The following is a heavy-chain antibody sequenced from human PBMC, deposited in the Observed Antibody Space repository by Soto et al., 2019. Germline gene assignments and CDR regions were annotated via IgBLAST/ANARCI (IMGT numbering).Heavy chain of an antibody. V-gene: IGHV4-39*01. CDR1: GGSISSSSYY. CDR2: IYYSGST. J-gene: IGHJ6*02. D-gene: IGHD2-2*01. Sequence: QLQLQESGPGLVKPSETLSLTCTVSGGSISSSSYYWGWIRQPPGKGLEWIGSIYYSGSTYYNPSLKSRVTISVDTSKNQFSLKLSSVTAADTAVYYCARHDIVVVPAAMLSSGWPRRDYGMDVWGQGTTVTVSS. CDR3: ARHDIVVVPAAMLSSGWPRRDYGMDV.